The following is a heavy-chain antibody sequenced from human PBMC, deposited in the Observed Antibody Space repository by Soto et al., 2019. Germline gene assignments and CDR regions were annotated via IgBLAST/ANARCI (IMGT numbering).Heavy chain of an antibody. Sequence: QLQLQESGPGLVKPSETLSLTCSVSGTSIRSSNYYWGWVRQPPGKGLEWIGSINYNGRAYQNPSLKSRATISIDPSENQFSLKLTSVTAADTAMYFCARLSGGRSVYFDPWGQGILVTVSS. J-gene: IGHJ5*02. D-gene: IGHD2-8*02. V-gene: IGHV4-39*01. CDR2: INYNGRA. CDR1: GTSIRSSNYY. CDR3: ARLSGGRSVYFDP.